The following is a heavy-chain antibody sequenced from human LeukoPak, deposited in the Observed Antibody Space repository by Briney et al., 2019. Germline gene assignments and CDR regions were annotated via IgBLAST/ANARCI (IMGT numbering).Heavy chain of an antibody. CDR1: GYTFTSYD. D-gene: IGHD3-10*01. V-gene: IGHV1-8*01. CDR3: ARADRITMVRGVIISHYYFDY. CDR2: MNPNSGNT. Sequence: GASVKVSCKASGYTFTSYDINWVRQATGQGLEWMGWMNPNSGNTGYAQKFQGRVTMTRNTSISTAYMELSSLRSEDTAVYYCARADRITMVRGVIISHYYFDYWGQGTLVTVSS. J-gene: IGHJ4*02.